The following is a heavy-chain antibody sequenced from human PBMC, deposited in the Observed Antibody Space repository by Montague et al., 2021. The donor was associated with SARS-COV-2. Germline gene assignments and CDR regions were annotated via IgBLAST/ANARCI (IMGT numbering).Heavy chain of an antibody. Sequence: SLRLSCAASGFTFSSYGMHWVRQAPGKGLEWVAVIWYDGSNKYYADSVKGRFTISRDNSKNTLYLQMNSLRAEDTAGYYCAKPFYDYIWGSYRQTGYFDYWGQGTLVTVSS. CDR1: GFTFSSYG. CDR3: AKPFYDYIWGSYRQTGYFDY. CDR2: IWYDGSNK. J-gene: IGHJ4*02. D-gene: IGHD3-16*02. V-gene: IGHV3-33*06.